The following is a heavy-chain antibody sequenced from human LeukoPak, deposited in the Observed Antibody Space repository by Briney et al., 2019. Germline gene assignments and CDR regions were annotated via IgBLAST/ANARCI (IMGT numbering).Heavy chain of an antibody. V-gene: IGHV4-4*07. J-gene: IGHJ4*02. D-gene: IGHD3-10*01. CDR2: IYNSGST. CDR3: ARAIWYGSGTTAFDY. CDR1: GGSISSYY. Sequence: PSETLSLTCTVSGGSISSYYWSWIRQPAGKGLEWIGRIYNSGSTNYNTNYNPSLTSRVTMSVDTSKNQFSLKLNSVSAADTTVYFCARAIWYGSGTTAFDYWGKGTLVTVSP.